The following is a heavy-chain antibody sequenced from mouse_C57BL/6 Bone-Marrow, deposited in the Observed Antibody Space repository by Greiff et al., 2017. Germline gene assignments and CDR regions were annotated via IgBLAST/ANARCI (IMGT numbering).Heavy chain of an antibody. CDR1: GFTFSDFY. V-gene: IGHV7-1*01. CDR2: SRNKANDYTT. CDR3: ARDPYPYAIDY. D-gene: IGHD2-10*01. J-gene: IGHJ4*01. Sequence: EVQVVESGGGLVQSGRSLRLSCATSGFTFSDFYMEWVRQAPGKGLEWIAASRNKANDYTTEYSASVKGRFIVSRDTSQSILYHQMNALRAEDTAIYYCARDPYPYAIDYWGQGTSVTVSS.